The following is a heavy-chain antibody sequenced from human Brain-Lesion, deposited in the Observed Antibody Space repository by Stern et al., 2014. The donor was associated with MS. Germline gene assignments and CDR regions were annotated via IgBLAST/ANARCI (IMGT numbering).Heavy chain of an antibody. V-gene: IGHV5-51*01. CDR2: IWPGDSDT. J-gene: IGHJ4*02. CDR3: ARRGDSSSSGFDY. Sequence: QLVQSGAEVKKPGESLKISCKGSGYRFTSNWIGWGRQRPGKGLEWMGCIWPGDSDTRYSPSFQVQVTISADKSISTAYLQWSSLQASDTAMYYCARRGDSSSSGFDYWGQGTLVIVSS. CDR1: GYRFTSNW. D-gene: IGHD6-6*01.